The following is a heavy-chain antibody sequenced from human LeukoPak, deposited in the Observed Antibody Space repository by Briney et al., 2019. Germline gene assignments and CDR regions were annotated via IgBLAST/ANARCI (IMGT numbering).Heavy chain of an antibody. CDR2: INPNSGGT. D-gene: IGHD6-19*01. V-gene: IGHV1-2*02. CDR3: ARGGSSGWYPSYYMDV. CDR1: GYTFTDYF. Sequence: ASVKVSCKASGYTFTDYFMHWVRQAPGQGLEWMGWINPNSGGTNYAQKFQGRVTMTRDTSISTAYLELSRLTSDDTAVYYCARGGSSGWYPSYYMDVWGKGTTVTVSS. J-gene: IGHJ6*03.